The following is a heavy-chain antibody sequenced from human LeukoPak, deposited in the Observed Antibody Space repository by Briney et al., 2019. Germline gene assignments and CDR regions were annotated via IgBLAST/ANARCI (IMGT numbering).Heavy chain of an antibody. CDR2: IYYSGNT. D-gene: IGHD3-22*01. J-gene: IGHJ4*02. Sequence: PSETLSRTCTVSGGSISSGSYYWGWIRQPPGKGLEWIGSIYYSGNTYFNPSLKSRVTISVDTSKNQFALKLSSVTAADTAFYCCARHSNGYFDYWGQGTLVTVSS. CDR1: GGSISSGSYY. V-gene: IGHV4-39*01. CDR3: ARHSNGYFDY.